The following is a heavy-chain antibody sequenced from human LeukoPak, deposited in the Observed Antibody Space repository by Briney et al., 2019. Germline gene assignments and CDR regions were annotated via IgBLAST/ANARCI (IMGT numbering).Heavy chain of an antibody. CDR2: ISSSSSYI. Sequence: PGGSLRLSCAASGFTFSSYSMNWVRQAPGKGLEWVSSISSSSSYIYYADSVKGRFTISRDNAKNSLYLQMNSLRAEDTAVYYCARDIHSGSYYGLVDYWSQGTLVTVSS. CDR1: GFTFSSYS. D-gene: IGHD1-26*01. CDR3: ARDIHSGSYYGLVDY. J-gene: IGHJ4*02. V-gene: IGHV3-21*01.